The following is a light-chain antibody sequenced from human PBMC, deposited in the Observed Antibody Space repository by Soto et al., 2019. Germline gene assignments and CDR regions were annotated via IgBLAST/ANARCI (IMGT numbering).Light chain of an antibody. CDR2: DVT. Sequence: QSALTQPASVSGSPGQSITISCTGTSSDVGGYNYVSWYQQHPVKAPKLMIYDVTNRPSGVSDRFSGSKPGNTASLTISGLQGEDEADYYCSSYTSSSTPYVFGTGTKVTVL. CDR1: SSDVGGYNY. CDR3: SSYTSSSTPYV. J-gene: IGLJ1*01. V-gene: IGLV2-14*01.